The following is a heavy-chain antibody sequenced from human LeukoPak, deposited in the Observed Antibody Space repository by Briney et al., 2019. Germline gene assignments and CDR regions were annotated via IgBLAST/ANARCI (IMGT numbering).Heavy chain of an antibody. J-gene: IGHJ3*02. D-gene: IGHD1-26*01. CDR3: AREGGSYLVNAFDI. V-gene: IGHV4-39*07. CDR1: GGSISSSSYY. CDR2: IYYSGST. Sequence: SETLSLTCTVSGGSISSSSYYWGWIRQPPGKGLEWIGSIYYSGSTYYNPSLKSRVTISVDTSKNQFSLKLSSVTAADTAVYYRAREGGSYLVNAFDIWGQGTMVTVSS.